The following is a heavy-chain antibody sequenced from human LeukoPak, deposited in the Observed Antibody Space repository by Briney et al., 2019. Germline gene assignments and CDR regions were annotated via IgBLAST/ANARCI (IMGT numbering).Heavy chain of an antibody. V-gene: IGHV3-64D*06. J-gene: IGHJ5*02. CDR1: GFTFSTHA. D-gene: IGHD4-17*01. CDR3: VKSDRPDYADFGLGS. Sequence: PGGSLRLSCSASGFTFSTHAMYWVRQAPGKGLEYVSGISSNGGSTNYADSVKGRFTISRDNSKNTPYLQMSSLRAEDTAVYYCVKSDRPDYADFGLGSWGQGTLVTVSS. CDR2: ISSNGGST.